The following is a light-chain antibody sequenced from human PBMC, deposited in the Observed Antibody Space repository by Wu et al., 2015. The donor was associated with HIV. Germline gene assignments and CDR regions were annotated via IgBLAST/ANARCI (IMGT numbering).Light chain of an antibody. V-gene: IGKV3-20*01. CDR2: GVS. CDR3: HQYGRSPRT. Sequence: EIVLTQSPGTLSLSPGERVTLSCRASQSLDGNYIAWYQQKSGQAPRLVLFGVSNRAAGIPDRFSGSGSGTDFILTISRLEPEDFAVYYCHQYGRSPRTFGQGTKVEIK. J-gene: IGKJ1*01. CDR1: QSLDGNY.